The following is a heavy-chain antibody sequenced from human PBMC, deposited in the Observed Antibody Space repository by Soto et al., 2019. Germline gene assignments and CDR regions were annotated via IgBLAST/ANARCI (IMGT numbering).Heavy chain of an antibody. D-gene: IGHD3-9*01. CDR3: ARDGRGHYDILTGYYRDYYYYYMDV. CDR1: GYTFTSYY. J-gene: IGHJ6*03. CDR2: INPSGGST. V-gene: IGHV1-46*01. Sequence: ASVKVSCKASGYTFTSYYMHWVRQAPGQGLEWMGIINPSGGSTSYAQKFQGRVTMTRDTSTSTVYMELSSLRSEDTAVYYCARDGRGHYDILTGYYRDYYYYYMDVWGKGTTVTVSS.